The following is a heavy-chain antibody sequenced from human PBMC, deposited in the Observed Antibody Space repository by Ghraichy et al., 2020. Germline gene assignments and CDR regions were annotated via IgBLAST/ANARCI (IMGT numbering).Heavy chain of an antibody. Sequence: GGSLRLSCAASGFTFSSYSMNWVRQAPGKGLEWVSSISSSSSYIYYADSVKGRFTISRDNAKNSLYLQMNSLRAEDTAVYYCATDTAMVTAVGYWGQGTLVTVSS. V-gene: IGHV3-21*01. CDR1: GFTFSSYS. CDR3: ATDTAMVTAVGY. J-gene: IGHJ4*02. CDR2: ISSSSSYI. D-gene: IGHD5-18*01.